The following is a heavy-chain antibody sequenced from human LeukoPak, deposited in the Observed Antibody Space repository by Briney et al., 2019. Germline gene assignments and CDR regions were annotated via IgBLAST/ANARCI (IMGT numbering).Heavy chain of an antibody. CDR2: IYHSGST. CDR3: ATTEFGYSYGYDY. CDR1: GGSISSSNW. Sequence: SETLSLTCAVSGGSISSSNWWSWVRQPPGKGLEWIGEIYHSGSTNYNPSLKSRVTISVDTSKNQFSLKLSSVTAADTAVYYCATTEFGYSYGYDYWGQGTLVTVSS. D-gene: IGHD5-18*01. J-gene: IGHJ4*02. V-gene: IGHV4-4*02.